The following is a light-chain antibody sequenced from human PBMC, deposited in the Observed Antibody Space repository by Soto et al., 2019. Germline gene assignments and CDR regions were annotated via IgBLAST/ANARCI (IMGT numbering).Light chain of an antibody. CDR3: QQYNNWPIT. V-gene: IGKV3-15*01. CDR2: DAS. Sequence: EIVMTQSPATLSVSPGERVTLYCRARQSVGSNLAWYQQTPGQAPRVVIYDASTRATVIPARSAGSGSGTEFTLTISSLQSEDFAVYFCQQYNNWPITFGQGTRLEIK. J-gene: IGKJ5*01. CDR1: QSVGSN.